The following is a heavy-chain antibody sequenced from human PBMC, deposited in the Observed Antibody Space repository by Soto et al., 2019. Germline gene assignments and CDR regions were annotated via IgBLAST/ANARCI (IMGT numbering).Heavy chain of an antibody. CDR1: GFTFSSYG. CDR2: ISYDGSNR. D-gene: IGHD3-22*01. V-gene: IGHV3-30*18. Sequence: QVQLVESGGGVVQPGRSLRLSCAASGFTFSSYGIHWVRQAPGKGLEWVAVISYDGSNRYYADSVKGRFTISRDNSKNTLYLQMNSLRAADTAVYYCAKGGYYDSSGYLGWLDYWGQGTVVTVSS. CDR3: AKGGYYDSSGYLGWLDY. J-gene: IGHJ4*02.